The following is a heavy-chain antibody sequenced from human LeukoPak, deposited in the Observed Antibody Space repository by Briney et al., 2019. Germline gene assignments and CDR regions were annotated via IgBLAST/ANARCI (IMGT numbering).Heavy chain of an antibody. V-gene: IGHV4-59*01. CDR3: ARSGGYSGYDVDD. Sequence: AETLSLTCTVSGGSINNYHLHWLRQPPGKGLEWIGYISYSGSTNYNPSLKSRVTTSIDKSKNQFSLKLSSVTAADTAVYYCARSGGYSGYDVDDWGQGTLVTAS. D-gene: IGHD5-12*01. CDR1: GGSINNYH. J-gene: IGHJ4*02. CDR2: ISYSGST.